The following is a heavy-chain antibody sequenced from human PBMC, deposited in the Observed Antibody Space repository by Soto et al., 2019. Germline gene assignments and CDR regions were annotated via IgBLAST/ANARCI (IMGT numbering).Heavy chain of an antibody. D-gene: IGHD3-10*01. J-gene: IGHJ4*02. Sequence: QVHLVQSGAEVKKPGASVKVSCKASGYTFTVYYMYWVRQAPGQGLEWMGGINPNSGGTDYAQKFRGRVTMTRDTSISTAYMELSGLRSDDTAVYYCARDPIGGGTPYYFDYWGQGSLVTVSS. CDR3: ARDPIGGGTPYYFDY. CDR2: INPNSGGT. CDR1: GYTFTVYY. V-gene: IGHV1-2*02.